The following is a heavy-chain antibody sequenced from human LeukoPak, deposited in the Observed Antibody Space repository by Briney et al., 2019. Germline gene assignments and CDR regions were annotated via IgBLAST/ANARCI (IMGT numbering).Heavy chain of an antibody. V-gene: IGHV3-30*02. CDR1: GFTFSSYG. J-gene: IGHJ6*03. CDR2: IRYDGSNK. Sequence: GGSLRLSCAASGFTFSSYGMHWVRQAPGKGLEWVAFIRYDGSNKYYADFVKGRFTISRDNSKNTLYLQMNSLRAEDTAVYYCAKVLLWFGELSSYMDVWGKGTTVTISS. CDR3: AKVLLWFGELSSYMDV. D-gene: IGHD3-10*01.